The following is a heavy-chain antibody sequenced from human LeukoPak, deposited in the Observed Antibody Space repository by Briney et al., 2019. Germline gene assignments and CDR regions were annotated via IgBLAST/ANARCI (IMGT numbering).Heavy chain of an antibody. Sequence: GASVKVSCKASGGTFSSYAISWVRQAPGQGLEWMGGIIPIFGTANYAQKFQGRVTITADESTSTAYMELSSQRSEDTAVYYCATTKGSGSYDYWGQGTLVTVSS. D-gene: IGHD1-26*01. J-gene: IGHJ4*02. V-gene: IGHV1-69*01. CDR1: GGTFSSYA. CDR3: ATTKGSGSYDY. CDR2: IIPIFGTA.